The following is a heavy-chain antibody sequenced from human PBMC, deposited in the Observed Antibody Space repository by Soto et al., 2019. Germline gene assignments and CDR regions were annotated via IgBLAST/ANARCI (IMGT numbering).Heavy chain of an antibody. CDR2: ITSTRTTI. CDR3: ARDIRHGSSWYLGAIGY. V-gene: IGHV3-48*02. D-gene: IGHD6-13*01. J-gene: IGHJ4*02. Sequence: VGSLRLSCAASGFTFSSYSMNWVRQAPGKGLEWVSYITSTRTTIYYADSVKGRFTISRDNAKNSLYLQMNSLRDEDTAVYYCARDIRHGSSWYLGAIGYWGQGTLVTVSS. CDR1: GFTFSSYS.